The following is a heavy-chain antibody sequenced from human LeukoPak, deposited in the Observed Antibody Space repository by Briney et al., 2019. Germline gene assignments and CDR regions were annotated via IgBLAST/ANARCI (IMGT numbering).Heavy chain of an antibody. J-gene: IGHJ4*02. CDR1: GFTFSSYD. Sequence: GGSLRLSCAASGFTFSSYDMHWVRQATGKGLEWFSAIGTAGDTYYPGSVKGRFTISRENAKNSLYLQMNSLRAGDTAVYYCARGVGYSGYEFLDYWGQGTLVTVSS. D-gene: IGHD5-12*01. CDR3: ARGVGYSGYEFLDY. CDR2: IGTAGDT. V-gene: IGHV3-13*01.